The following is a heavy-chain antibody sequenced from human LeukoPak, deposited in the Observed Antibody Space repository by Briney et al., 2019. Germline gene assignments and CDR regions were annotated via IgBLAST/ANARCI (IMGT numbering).Heavy chain of an antibody. CDR3: ARNRYGDYTPDY. J-gene: IGHJ4*02. CDR2: INPKTGGT. Sequence: ASVKVSYRASGYTFTVYYMRWVRQAPGQGLEWMGWINPKTGGTNYAQKFRGRVTMTRDTSISTAYMELSRVRSDDTAVYYCARNRYGDYTPDYWGQGTLVTVSS. V-gene: IGHV1-2*02. D-gene: IGHD4-17*01. CDR1: GYTFTVYY.